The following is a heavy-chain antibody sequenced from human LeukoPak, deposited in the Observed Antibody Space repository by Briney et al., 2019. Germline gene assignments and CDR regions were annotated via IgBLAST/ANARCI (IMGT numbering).Heavy chain of an antibody. CDR2: IYHSGST. CDR1: GGSISSGGYY. D-gene: IGHD6-19*01. J-gene: IGHJ4*02. V-gene: IGHV4-30-2*01. CDR3: AKGGQQWLVHFDY. Sequence: SETLSLTCTVSGGSISSGGYYWSWIRQPPGKGLEWIGYIYHSGSTYYNPSLKSRVTISVDRSKNQFSLKLSSVTAADTAVYYCAKGGQQWLVHFDYWGQGTLVTVSS.